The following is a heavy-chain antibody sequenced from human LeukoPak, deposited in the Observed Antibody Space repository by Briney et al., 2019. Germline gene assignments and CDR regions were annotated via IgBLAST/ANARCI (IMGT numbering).Heavy chain of an antibody. D-gene: IGHD4-17*01. J-gene: IGHJ4*02. CDR3: AKDPTGEGYFDY. V-gene: IGHV3-30*18. CDR2: ISYDGRNK. CDR1: GFIFSTYG. Sequence: GGSLRLSCAASGFIFSTYGMHWVRQAPGKGLEWVAVISYDGRNKYYADSVKGRFTISRDNSKNTLYLQMNSLRAEDTAVYYCAKDPTGEGYFDYWGQETLVTVSS.